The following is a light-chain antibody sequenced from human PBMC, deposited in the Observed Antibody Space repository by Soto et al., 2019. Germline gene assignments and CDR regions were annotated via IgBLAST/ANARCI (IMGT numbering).Light chain of an antibody. J-gene: IGKJ2*01. Sequence: IVMTQTPLSSPVTLGQPASISCRSSQSLVHNDGTTYLNWLQQRPGQPPRLLIYRVSNRFSGVPXXXXGXGAXTXXXXXIXXXEXEXVGIYYCMXATHYPPYTFGQGTKLEI. V-gene: IGKV2-24*01. CDR2: RVS. CDR1: QSLVHNDGTTY. CDR3: MXATHYPPYT.